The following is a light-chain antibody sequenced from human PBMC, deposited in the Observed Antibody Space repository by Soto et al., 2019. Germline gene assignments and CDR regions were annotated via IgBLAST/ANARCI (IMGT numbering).Light chain of an antibody. V-gene: IGLV2-23*01. CDR2: EDT. CDR3: CSYAGSSTDV. Sequence: QSALTQPASVSGSPAQSITISCTGSSSDVGNYNLVSWYQHHPGKAPKLIIYEDTKRPSGVSDRFSGAKSGNTASLTISGLQAEDEADYYCCSYAGSSTDVFGTGTKVTVL. J-gene: IGLJ1*01. CDR1: SSDVGNYNL.